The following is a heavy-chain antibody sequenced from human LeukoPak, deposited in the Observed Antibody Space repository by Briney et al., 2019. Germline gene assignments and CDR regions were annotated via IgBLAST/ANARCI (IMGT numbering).Heavy chain of an antibody. Sequence: PGGSLRLSCAASGFTFSSYWMHWVRQAPGKGLVWVSRINSDGSSTSYADSVKGRFTISRDNAKNTLYLQMNSLRVEDTAVYYCARVSPEGDYDYWSQGTLVTVSS. D-gene: IGHD4-17*01. CDR3: ARVSPEGDYDY. CDR2: INSDGSST. CDR1: GFTFSSYW. V-gene: IGHV3-74*01. J-gene: IGHJ4*02.